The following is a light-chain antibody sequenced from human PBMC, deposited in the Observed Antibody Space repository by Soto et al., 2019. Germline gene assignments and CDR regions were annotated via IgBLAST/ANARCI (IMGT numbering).Light chain of an antibody. CDR2: GAS. J-gene: IGKJ5*01. V-gene: IGKV3-20*01. Sequence: EIVLTQSPGTPSLSPGERATLSCRASQSVSSSYLAWYQQKPGQAPRLLIYGASTRATGIPARFSGSGSGTEFTLTISSLQSEDFALYHCQQYGSSPITFGQGTRLEIK. CDR1: QSVSSSY. CDR3: QQYGSSPIT.